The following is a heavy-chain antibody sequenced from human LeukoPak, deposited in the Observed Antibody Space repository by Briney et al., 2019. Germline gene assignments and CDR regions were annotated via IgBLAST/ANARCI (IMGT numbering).Heavy chain of an antibody. Sequence: GASVKVSCKASGGTFSSYAISWVRQAPGQGLEWMGGIIPIFGTANYAQKLQGRVTMTTDTSTSTAYMELRSLRSDDTAVYYCARASYYDFWSGYYTYYYYMDVWGKGTTVTVSS. CDR3: ARASYYDFWSGYYTYYYYMDV. D-gene: IGHD3-3*01. CDR2: IIPIFGTA. CDR1: GGTFSSYA. V-gene: IGHV1-69*05. J-gene: IGHJ6*03.